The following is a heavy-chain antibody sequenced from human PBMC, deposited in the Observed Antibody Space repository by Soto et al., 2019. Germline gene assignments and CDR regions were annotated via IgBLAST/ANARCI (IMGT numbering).Heavy chain of an antibody. D-gene: IGHD2-15*01. J-gene: IGHJ6*02. Sequence: GGSLRLSCISSGFTFRTYTMNWVRQAPGKGLEWVSGIRGFSPYTFYAESVKGRFTTSRDNAKNSLYLQMNSLRAEDTAVYYCARDRGYDAHDYYYNAMDVWGQGTTVTVSS. CDR2: IRGFSPYT. V-gene: IGHV3-21*01. CDR3: ARDRGYDAHDYYYNAMDV. CDR1: GFTFRTYT.